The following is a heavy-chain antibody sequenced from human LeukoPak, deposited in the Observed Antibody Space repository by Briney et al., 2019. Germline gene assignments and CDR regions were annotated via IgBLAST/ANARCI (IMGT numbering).Heavy chain of an antibody. CDR1: GFTFSSYA. D-gene: IGHD6-13*01. V-gene: IGHV3-23*01. CDR2: ISGSGGST. CDR3: AKGSSGGSSWYLGNDY. J-gene: IGHJ4*02. Sequence: GGSLRLSCAASGFTFSSYAMSWVRQAPGKGLEWVSAISGSGGSTYYADSVKGRFTISRDNSKNTLYLQMNSLRAEDTAVYYCAKGSSGGSSWYLGNDYWGQGTLVTVSS.